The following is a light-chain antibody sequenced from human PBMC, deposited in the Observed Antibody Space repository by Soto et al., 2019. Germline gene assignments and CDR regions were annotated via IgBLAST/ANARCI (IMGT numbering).Light chain of an antibody. CDR3: QQYGSSPIT. CDR2: GAS. CDR1: QSVSSSY. Sequence: EIVLTQSPGTLSLSPGERATLSCRASQSVSSSYLVWHQQKPGQAPRLLIYGASSRATGIPDRFSGSGSGTDFTLTISRLEPEDSAVYYCQQYGSSPITFGQGTRLEIK. J-gene: IGKJ5*01. V-gene: IGKV3-20*01.